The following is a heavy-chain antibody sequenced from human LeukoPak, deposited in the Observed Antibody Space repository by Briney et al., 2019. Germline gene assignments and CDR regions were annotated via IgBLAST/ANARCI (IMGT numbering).Heavy chain of an antibody. CDR1: GGSISSYY. V-gene: IGHV4-59*01. CDR2: IYYSGST. D-gene: IGHD3-22*01. J-gene: IGHJ4*02. CDR3: ARVTGYMIEDYFDY. Sequence: SETLSLTCTVSGGSISSYYWSWIRQPPGKGLEWIGYIYYSGSTNYNPSLKSRVTISVDTSKDQFSLRLSSVTAADTAVYYCARVTGYMIEDYFDYWGQGTLVTVSS.